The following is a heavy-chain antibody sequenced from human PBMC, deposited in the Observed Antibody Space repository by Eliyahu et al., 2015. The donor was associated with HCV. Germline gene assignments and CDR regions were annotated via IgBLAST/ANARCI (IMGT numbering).Heavy chain of an antibody. Sequence: QVQLVESGGGVVQPXRSLRLXCXASGFTFXSXGMHWVRQAPGKGLEWVAVISYDGXNKYYADSVKGRFTISRDNSKNTLYLQMNSLRAEDTAVYYCAKRGPGGSWYSLWYFDLWGRGTLVTVSS. CDR3: AKRGPGGSWYSLWYFDL. CDR1: GFTFXSXG. J-gene: IGHJ2*01. D-gene: IGHD6-13*01. V-gene: IGHV3-30*18. CDR2: ISYDGXNK.